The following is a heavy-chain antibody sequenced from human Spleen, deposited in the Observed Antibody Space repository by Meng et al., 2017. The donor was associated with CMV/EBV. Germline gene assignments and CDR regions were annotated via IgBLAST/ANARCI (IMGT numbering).Heavy chain of an antibody. CDR1: GDSMNSYY. CDR3: ARDHDWNYFDP. Sequence: GSLRLSCTVSGDSMNSYYWSWIRQSPGKGLEWIGYIYYSGSTSYNPSLKSRVTISVDTSKNQFSLKLSSVTAADTAVYYCARDHDWNYFDPWGQGTLVTVSS. J-gene: IGHJ5*02. CDR2: IYYSGST. D-gene: IGHD1-7*01. V-gene: IGHV4-59*12.